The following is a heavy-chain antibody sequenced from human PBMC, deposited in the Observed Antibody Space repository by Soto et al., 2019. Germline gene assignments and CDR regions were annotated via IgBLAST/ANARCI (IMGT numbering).Heavy chain of an antibody. CDR2: ISSSSSYI. V-gene: IGHV3-21*01. D-gene: IGHD6-19*01. CDR1: GFTFSSYS. J-gene: IGHJ5*02. Sequence: EVQLVESGGGLVKPGGSLRLSCAASGFTFSSYSMNWVRQAPGKGLEWVSSISSSSSYIYYADSVKGRFTISRDNAKNSLYLQMNSLRAEDTAVYYCARDLSSGWYEFDPWGQGTLDTVSS. CDR3: ARDLSSGWYEFDP.